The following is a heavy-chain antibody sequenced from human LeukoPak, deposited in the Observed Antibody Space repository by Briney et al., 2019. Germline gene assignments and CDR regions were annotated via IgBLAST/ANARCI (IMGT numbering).Heavy chain of an antibody. Sequence: GGSLRLSCAASGFTFSNYGMHWVRQAPGKGLEWVALIWYDGSNKYYTDSVKGRLTIPRDNSKDTLFLQMNSLRAEDTAVYYCAREGPRGNSQFDYWGQGTLVTVSS. V-gene: IGHV3-33*01. CDR1: GFTFSNYG. CDR2: IWYDGSNK. J-gene: IGHJ4*02. D-gene: IGHD2/OR15-2a*01. CDR3: AREGPRGNSQFDY.